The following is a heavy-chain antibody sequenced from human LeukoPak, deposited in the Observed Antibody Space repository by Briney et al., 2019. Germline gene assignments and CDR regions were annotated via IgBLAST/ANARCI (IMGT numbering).Heavy chain of an antibody. CDR2: ISGSGGST. J-gene: IGHJ4*02. D-gene: IGHD3-10*02. V-gene: IGHV3-23*01. CDR3: AKATRRLLIGSRGVYYFDY. CDR1: GFTFSSYA. Sequence: PGGSPRLSCAASGFTFSSYAMSWVRQAPGKGLEWVSAISGSGGSTYYADSVKDRFTISRDNSKNTLYLQMNSLRAEDTAVYYCAKATRRLLIGSRGVYYFDYWGQGTLVTVSS.